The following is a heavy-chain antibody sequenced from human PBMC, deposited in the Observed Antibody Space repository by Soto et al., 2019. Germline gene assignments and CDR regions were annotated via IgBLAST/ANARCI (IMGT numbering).Heavy chain of an antibody. D-gene: IGHD5-18*01. CDR1: GFTFSSYW. CDR3: AKDFGYSYGFYYYYGMDV. Sequence: GGSLRLSCAASGFTFSSYWMHWVRQAPGKGLVWVSRINSDGSSTNYADSVKGRFTISRDDAKNTLFLQMNSLRAEDTAVYYCAKDFGYSYGFYYYYGMDVWGQGNKVTLSS. CDR2: INSDGSST. V-gene: IGHV3-74*01. J-gene: IGHJ6*02.